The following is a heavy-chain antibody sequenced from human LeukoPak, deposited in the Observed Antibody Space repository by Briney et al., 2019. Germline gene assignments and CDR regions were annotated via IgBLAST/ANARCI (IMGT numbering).Heavy chain of an antibody. J-gene: IGHJ6*02. CDR1: GGSISGYY. CDR3: ARVGLAVAGTNYYYYGMDV. D-gene: IGHD6-19*01. CDR2: IYYSGST. V-gene: IGHV4-59*01. Sequence: SETLSLTCTVSGGSISGYYWSWIRQPPGKGLEWIGYIYYSGSTSYNPSLKSRGTISVDTSKKQFSLKLSSVTAADTAVYYCARVGLAVAGTNYYYYGMDVWGQGTTVTVSS.